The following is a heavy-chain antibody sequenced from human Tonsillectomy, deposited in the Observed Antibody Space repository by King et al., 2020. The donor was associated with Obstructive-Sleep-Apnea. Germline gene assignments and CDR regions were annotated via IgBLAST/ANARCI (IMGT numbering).Heavy chain of an antibody. CDR1: GFTFRTFS. CDR2: ITSSGSYI. CDR3: ARETGYCSGGRCYRYGMDV. Sequence: VQLVESGGGLVKPGGSLRLSCAASGFTFRTFSMNWVRQAPGKGLEWVSSITSSGSYIYYVESVKGRFTISRDTAKNSLFLQMNSLRAEDMAVYSCARETGYCSGGRCYRYGMDVWGQGTTVTVSS. V-gene: IGHV3-21*01. J-gene: IGHJ6*02. D-gene: IGHD2-15*01.